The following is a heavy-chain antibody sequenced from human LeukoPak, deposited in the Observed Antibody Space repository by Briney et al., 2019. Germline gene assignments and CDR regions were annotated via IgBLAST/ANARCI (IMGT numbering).Heavy chain of an antibody. CDR3: ASVMTSPYYYGMDV. V-gene: IGHV1-69*13. J-gene: IGHJ6*02. Sequence: ASVRVSCKASGGTFISYAISWVRQAPGQGLEWMGGIIPIFGTANYAQKFQGRVTITADESTSTAYMELSSLRSEDTAVYYCASVMTSPYYYGMDVWGQGTTVTVSS. CDR2: IIPIFGTA. D-gene: IGHD2-21*02. CDR1: GGTFISYA.